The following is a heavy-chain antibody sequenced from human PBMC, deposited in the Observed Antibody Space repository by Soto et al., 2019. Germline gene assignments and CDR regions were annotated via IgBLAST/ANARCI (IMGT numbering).Heavy chain of an antibody. D-gene: IGHD2-15*01. CDR3: ARESTVVMRPLGYYGMDV. CDR1: GGTFSSYA. CDR2: IIPIFGTA. Sequence: WASVKVSCKASGGTFSSYAISWVRQAPGQGLEWMGGIIPIFGTANYAQKFQGRVTITADKSTSTAYMELSSLRSEDTAVYYCARESTVVMRPLGYYGMDVWGQGTTVTVSS. V-gene: IGHV1-69*06. J-gene: IGHJ6*02.